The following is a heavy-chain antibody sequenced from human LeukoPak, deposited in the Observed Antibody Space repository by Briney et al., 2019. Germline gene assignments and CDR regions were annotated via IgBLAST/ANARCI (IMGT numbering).Heavy chain of an antibody. CDR1: GYTFTSYG. CDR2: ISAYSGNT. Sequence: GASVKVSCKASGYTFTSYGISWVRQAPGQGLEWMGWISAYSGNTNYAQKLQGRVTMTTDTSTSTAYMELRSLRSDDTAMYYCARDHGYYDSSGYPDYWGQGTLVTVSS. D-gene: IGHD3-22*01. V-gene: IGHV1-18*01. J-gene: IGHJ4*02. CDR3: ARDHGYYDSSGYPDY.